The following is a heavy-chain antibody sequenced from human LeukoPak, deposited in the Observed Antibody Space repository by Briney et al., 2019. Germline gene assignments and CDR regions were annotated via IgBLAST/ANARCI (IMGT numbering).Heavy chain of an antibody. CDR2: VYSTGGTSGST. CDR3: ASLRAYGDYEADY. Sequence: PSETLSLTCTVSGGSISSYYWSWIRQPPGKGLEWIGYVYSTGGTSGSTYYTPSLKSRVTISVDTSKNQFSLKLSSVTAADTAVYYCASLRAYGDYEADYWGQGTLVTVSS. CDR1: GGSISSYY. J-gene: IGHJ4*02. V-gene: IGHV4-4*08. D-gene: IGHD4-17*01.